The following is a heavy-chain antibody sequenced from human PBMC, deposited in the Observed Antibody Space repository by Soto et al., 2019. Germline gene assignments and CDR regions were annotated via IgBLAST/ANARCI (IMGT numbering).Heavy chain of an antibody. D-gene: IGHD2-2*01. CDR3: AILQSSTFSATMPWDF. V-gene: IGHV1-18*01. Sequence: QVHLVQSGAEVKSPGASVKVSCKASTDTFNNYGISWVRQAPGQGLEWMGWISTYTANPEYAEALRDRITMVLDTSTSTAFMELRSLRYDDTAVYYCAILQSSTFSATMPWDFWGQGTLVTVSS. CDR1: TDTFNNYG. J-gene: IGHJ4*02. CDR2: ISTYTANP.